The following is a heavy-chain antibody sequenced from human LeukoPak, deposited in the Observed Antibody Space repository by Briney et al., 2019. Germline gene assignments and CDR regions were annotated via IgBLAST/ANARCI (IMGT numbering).Heavy chain of an antibody. V-gene: IGHV4-38-2*02. CDR3: ARTTWFASLFDY. CDR2: IYHSGST. Sequence: SETLSLTCTVSGYSISSGYYWGWIRQPPGKGLEWIGSIYHSGSTYYNPSLKSRVTISVDTSKNQFSLKLSSVTAADTAVYYCARTTWFASLFDYWGQGTLVTVSS. D-gene: IGHD3-10*01. CDR1: GYSISSGYY. J-gene: IGHJ4*02.